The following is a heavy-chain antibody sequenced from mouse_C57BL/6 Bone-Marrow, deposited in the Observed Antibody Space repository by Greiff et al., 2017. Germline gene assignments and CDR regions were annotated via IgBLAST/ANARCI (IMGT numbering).Heavy chain of an antibody. V-gene: IGHV5-4*01. CDR3: ARDRDWDVWFAY. CDR1: GFTFSSYA. D-gene: IGHD4-1*01. CDR2: ISDGGSYT. J-gene: IGHJ3*01. Sequence: EVKLQESGGGLVKPGGSLKLSCAASGFTFSSYAMSWVRQTPEKRLEWVATISDGGSYTYYPDNVKGRFTISRDNAKNNLYLQMSHLKSEDTAMYYCARDRDWDVWFAYWGQGTLVTVSA.